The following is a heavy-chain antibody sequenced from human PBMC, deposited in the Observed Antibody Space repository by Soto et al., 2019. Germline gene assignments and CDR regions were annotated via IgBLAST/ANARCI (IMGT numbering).Heavy chain of an antibody. V-gene: IGHV4-4*02. CDR3: ARTPWDGYTGDYFGY. Sequence: QVQLQESGPGLVKPSGTLSLTCAVSGGSISSSNWWSWVRQPPGKGLEWIGEIYHSGSTNYNPSLKRRVTISVDKSKTQFSLKLSSVTAADTGVYSCARTPWDGYTGDYFGYWGQGTLVTVSS. D-gene: IGHD5-18*01. CDR1: GGSISSSNW. CDR2: IYHSGST. J-gene: IGHJ4*02.